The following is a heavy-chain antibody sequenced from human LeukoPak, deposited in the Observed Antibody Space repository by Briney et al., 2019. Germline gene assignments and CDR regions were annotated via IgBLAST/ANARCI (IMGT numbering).Heavy chain of an antibody. CDR2: ISYDGSNK. Sequence: GGSLRLSCAASGFIFSNYAMHWVRQAPGKGLEWVALISYDGSNKYYADSVKGRFTISRDNSKNTLYLRMSSLRAEDTAVYYCATDSGPDFWGQGTLVTVSS. V-gene: IGHV3-30*04. D-gene: IGHD2-15*01. J-gene: IGHJ4*02. CDR1: GFIFSNYA. CDR3: ATDSGPDF.